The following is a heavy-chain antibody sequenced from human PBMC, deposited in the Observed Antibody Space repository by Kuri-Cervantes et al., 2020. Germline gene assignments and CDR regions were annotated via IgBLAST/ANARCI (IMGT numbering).Heavy chain of an antibody. D-gene: IGHD3-10*01. J-gene: IGHJ6*02. CDR1: GYTFTGYY. V-gene: IGHV1-2*02. Sequence: ASVKVSCKASGYTFTGYYMHWVRQAPGQGLEWMGWINPNSGGTNYAQKLQGRVTMTTDKSTSTAYMELRSLRSDDTAVYYCARGPYYYGSGSYYNGYYYYGMDVWGQGTTVTVSS. CDR2: INPNSGGT. CDR3: ARGPYYYGSGSYYNGYYYYGMDV.